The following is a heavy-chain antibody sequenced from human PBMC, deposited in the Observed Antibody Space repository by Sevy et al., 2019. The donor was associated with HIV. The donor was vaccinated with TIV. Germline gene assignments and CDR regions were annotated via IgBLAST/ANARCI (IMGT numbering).Heavy chain of an antibody. Sequence: GGSLRLSCAAAGFTFSNYAMHWVRQAPGKGLEWVAIIWSDGAYQYHGDSVKGRFTISRDNCKNTLYLQMNNVRVEDTAVYYCARGGYYYDNAAYYAFDSWGQGTLVTVSS. CDR3: ARGGYYYDNAAYYAFDS. CDR1: GFTFSNYA. J-gene: IGHJ4*02. V-gene: IGHV3-33*01. CDR2: IWSDGAYQ. D-gene: IGHD3-22*01.